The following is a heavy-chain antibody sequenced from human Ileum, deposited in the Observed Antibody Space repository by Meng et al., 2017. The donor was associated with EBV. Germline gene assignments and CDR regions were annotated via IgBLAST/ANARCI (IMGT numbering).Heavy chain of an antibody. CDR1: GGSFNGYY. Sequence: AQLPRRGAGLLKPSRTLSLTCGVYGGSFNGYYWTWIRQPPGKGLEWIGEINHSGSTNYTPSLKSRVIISVDTSKNQFSLHLSSVTAADTAVYYCARGVYGPTTRGREYFIHWGRGTLVTVPS. CDR3: ARGVYGPTTRGREYFIH. J-gene: IGHJ1*01. V-gene: IGHV4-34*01. CDR2: INHSGST. D-gene: IGHD2-8*01.